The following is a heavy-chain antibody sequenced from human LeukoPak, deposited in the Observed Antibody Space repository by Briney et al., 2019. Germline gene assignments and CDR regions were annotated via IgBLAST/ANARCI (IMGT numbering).Heavy chain of an antibody. J-gene: IGHJ4*02. CDR2: IREDGSQK. V-gene: IGHV3-7*01. D-gene: IGHD2-8*01. Sequence: GGTLRLSCAASGFTFSYTWMTWVRQAPGKGLEWVASIREDGSQKSAVDSVRGRFSISRDNAKNSVYLQMDSLRAEDTAVYYCARGPTNGQAFDYWGQGTLVSVSS. CDR3: ARGPTNGQAFDY. CDR1: GFTFSYTW.